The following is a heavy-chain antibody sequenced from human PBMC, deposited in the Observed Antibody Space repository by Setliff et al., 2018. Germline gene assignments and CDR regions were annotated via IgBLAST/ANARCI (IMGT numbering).Heavy chain of an antibody. V-gene: IGHV4-30-4*01. CDR3: AREVIDPVSSDAFDI. Sequence: KTSETLSLTCTVSGGSIRSGNDLWSWLRQSPGKGLEWIAYISAYTGRAYYNPSLQSRAALSADTSKSQFSLRLTSVTAADTAVYYCAREVIDPVSSDAFDIWGQGRMVTVS. D-gene: IGHD4-4*01. CDR1: GGSIRSGNDL. J-gene: IGHJ3*02. CDR2: ISAYTGRA.